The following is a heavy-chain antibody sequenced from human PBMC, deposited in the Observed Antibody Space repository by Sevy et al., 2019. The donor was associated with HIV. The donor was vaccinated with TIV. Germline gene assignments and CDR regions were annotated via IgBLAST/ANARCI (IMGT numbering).Heavy chain of an antibody. D-gene: IGHD4-17*01. CDR1: GSNFSIFA. CDR2: IWYDGSNK. Sequence: GGSLRLSCAAPGSNFSIFAMHWVRQAPGKGLEWVALIWYDGSNKYYADTVKGQFTISRDNSKNTLSRQMNSLRAGDTAVYYCGRGRDYGNFDYWGQGTLVTVSS. CDR3: GRGRDYGNFDY. J-gene: IGHJ4*02. V-gene: IGHV3-33*01.